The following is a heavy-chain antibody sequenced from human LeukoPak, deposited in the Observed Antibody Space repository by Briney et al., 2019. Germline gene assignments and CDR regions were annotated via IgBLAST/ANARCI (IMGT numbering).Heavy chain of an antibody. CDR2: MNPNSGNT. D-gene: IGHD6-13*01. V-gene: IGHV1-8*01. Sequence: ASVKVSCKASGYTFTIYDINWVRQATGQGLEWMGWMNPNSGNTGYAQKFQGRVTMTRNTSISTAYMELSSLRSEDTAVYYCARVYSSSWFTTSYYYYMDVWGKGTTVTISS. CDR3: ARVYSSSWFTTSYYYYMDV. CDR1: GYTFTIYD. J-gene: IGHJ6*03.